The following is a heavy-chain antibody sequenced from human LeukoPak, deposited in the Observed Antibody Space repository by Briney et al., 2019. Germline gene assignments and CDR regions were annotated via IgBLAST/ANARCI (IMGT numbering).Heavy chain of an antibody. CDR2: IKQDGNER. CDR3: ARILGSVAGISWYLDY. CDR1: GFTFSKYC. V-gene: IGHV3-7*04. Sequence: PGGSLRLSCAASGFTFSKYCMTWVRQAPGKGLEWVANIKQDGNERYYVDSVKGRFTISRDNAKNSLYLQMNSLRADDTAVYFCARILGSVAGISWYLDYWGQGTLVTVS. D-gene: IGHD6-19*01. J-gene: IGHJ4*02.